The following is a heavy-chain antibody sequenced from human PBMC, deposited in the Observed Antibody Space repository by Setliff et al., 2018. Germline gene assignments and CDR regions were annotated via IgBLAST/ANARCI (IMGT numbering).Heavy chain of an antibody. Sequence: LSLTCTVSGASLRSGSNYWGWFRQPAGKGLEWIGRIYTDGTTNYNPSLKSRVSISADTSMNHFSLRMTSVSAADTAVYYCAKEHVVISFVTNTHHHYGMDVWGQGATVTVSS. CDR2: IYTDGTT. CDR1: GASLRSGSNY. J-gene: IGHJ6*02. D-gene: IGHD2-8*01. CDR3: AKEHVVISFVTNTHHHYGMDV. V-gene: IGHV4-61*02.